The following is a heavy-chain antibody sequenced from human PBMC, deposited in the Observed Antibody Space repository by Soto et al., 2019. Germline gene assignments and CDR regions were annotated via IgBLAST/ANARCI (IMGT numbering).Heavy chain of an antibody. D-gene: IGHD1-1*01. CDR3: VMDGTKPLRNWVDS. CDR2: IYATGTT. CDR1: GGSLSAFS. V-gene: IGHV4-4*07. J-gene: IGHJ5*01. Sequence: ASENLLFTCTGSGGSLSAFSWRGSRKPAGKGLEWIGRIYATGTTDYNPSLKSRVMMSVDTSKKQFSLKLRSVTAADTAVYYCVMDGTKPLRNWVDSWGNGIAVTVS.